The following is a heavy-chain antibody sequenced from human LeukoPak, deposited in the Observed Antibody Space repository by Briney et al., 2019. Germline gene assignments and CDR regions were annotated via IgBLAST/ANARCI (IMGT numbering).Heavy chain of an antibody. D-gene: IGHD3-16*02. Sequence: PGGSLRPSCAASGFIFSTYAMSWVRQAPGKGLEWVSGVNGNGGSTSYADSVKGRFTIFRDNSKNTVYLQMNSLRVEDTAVYYCAKSLYGGCDYWGQGTVVTVSS. CDR3: AKSLYGGCDY. CDR1: GFIFSTYA. J-gene: IGHJ4*02. V-gene: IGHV3-23*01. CDR2: VNGNGGST.